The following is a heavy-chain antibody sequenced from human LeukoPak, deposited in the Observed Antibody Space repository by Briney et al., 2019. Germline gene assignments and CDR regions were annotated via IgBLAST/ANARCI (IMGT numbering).Heavy chain of an antibody. D-gene: IGHD3-22*01. Sequence: GGSLRLSCAVSGFTFSSYAMHWVRQAQGKGLEWVSSITSTSSTTFYADSVKGRFTISRDNSKKTLHLQMNSVRAEDTAVYYCAKGGVTLMQGFDYWGQGTLVTVSS. CDR1: GFTFSSYA. V-gene: IGHV3-23*05. J-gene: IGHJ4*02. CDR2: ITSTSSTT. CDR3: AKGGVTLMQGFDY.